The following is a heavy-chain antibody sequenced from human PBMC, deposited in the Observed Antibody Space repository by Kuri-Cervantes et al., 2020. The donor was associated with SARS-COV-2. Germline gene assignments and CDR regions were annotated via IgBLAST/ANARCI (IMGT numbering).Heavy chain of an antibody. CDR1: GGTFSSYA. CDR2: IIPIFGTA. D-gene: IGHD3-9*01. CDR3: ARASVSYYGILTGYYGTKNSPFDP. V-gene: IGHV1-69*06. Sequence: GGSLRLSCKASGGTFSSYAISWVRQAPGQGLEWMGGIIPIFGTANYAQKFQGRVTITADKSTSTAYMELSSLRSEDTAVYYCARASVSYYGILTGYYGTKNSPFDPWGQGTLVTVSS. J-gene: IGHJ5*02.